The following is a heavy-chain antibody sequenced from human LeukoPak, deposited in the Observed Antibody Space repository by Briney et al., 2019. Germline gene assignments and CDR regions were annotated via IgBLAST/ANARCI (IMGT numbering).Heavy chain of an antibody. J-gene: IGHJ4*02. CDR3: AKNKGGGATNY. V-gene: IGHV3-21*01. CDR1: GFTFSSYS. Sequence: GGSLRLSCAASGFTFSSYSMNWVRQAPGKGLEWVSSISSSSSYIYYADSVKGRFTISRDNAKNSLYLQMNSLRAEDTAVYYCAKNKGGGATNYWGQGTLVTVSS. CDR2: ISSSSSYI. D-gene: IGHD1-26*01.